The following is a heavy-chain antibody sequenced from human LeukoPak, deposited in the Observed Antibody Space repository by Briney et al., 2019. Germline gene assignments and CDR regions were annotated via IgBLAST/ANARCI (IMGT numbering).Heavy chain of an antibody. D-gene: IGHD3-10*01. J-gene: IGHJ4*02. CDR3: ARDRLSSGRVTTFDC. CDR1: GGSVNNYC. Sequence: SETLSLTCTVSGGSVNNYCWSWIRQPAGKGLEWIGRFYSSGSTNYNPSLKSRVTMSVDTSKNQFSLKLSSVTAADTAVYYCARDRLSSGRVTTFDCWGQGTLVTASS. V-gene: IGHV4-4*07. CDR2: FYSSGST.